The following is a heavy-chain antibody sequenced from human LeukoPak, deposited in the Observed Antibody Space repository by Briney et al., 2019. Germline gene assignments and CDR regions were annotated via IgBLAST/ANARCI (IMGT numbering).Heavy chain of an antibody. CDR2: IYSGGST. Sequence: GGSLRLSCAASEFSVGSNYMTWVRQAPGKGLEWVSLIYSGGSTYYADSVKGRFTISRDNSKNTLYLQMNSLGVEDTAVYYCAKVLSRQYGSGSYPFDYWGQGTLVTVSS. J-gene: IGHJ4*02. CDR1: EFSVGSNY. CDR3: AKVLSRQYGSGSYPFDY. D-gene: IGHD3-10*01. V-gene: IGHV3-66*01.